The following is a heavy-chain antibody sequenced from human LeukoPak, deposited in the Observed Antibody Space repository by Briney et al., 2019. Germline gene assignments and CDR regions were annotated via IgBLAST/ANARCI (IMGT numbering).Heavy chain of an antibody. CDR3: TTDIGFWSGCYSY. D-gene: IGHD3-3*01. J-gene: IGHJ4*02. V-gene: IGHV3-15*01. Sequence: WIRQPPGKGLEWVGRIKSKTDGGTTDYAAPVKGRFTISRDDSKNTLYLQMNSLKTEDTAVYYCTTDIGFWSGCYSYWGQGTLVTVSS. CDR2: IKSKTDGGTT.